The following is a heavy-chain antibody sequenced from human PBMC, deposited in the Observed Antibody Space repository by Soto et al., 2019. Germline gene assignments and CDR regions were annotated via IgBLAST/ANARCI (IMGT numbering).Heavy chain of an antibody. Sequence: GGSLRLSCAASGFTFSSYAMSWVRQAPGKGLEWVSAISGSGGSTYYADSVKGRFTISRDNSKNTLYLQRNSLRAEDTAVYYCAKGRYGFGVVTEQDYWGQGTLVTVSS. CDR2: ISGSGGST. D-gene: IGHD3-3*01. J-gene: IGHJ4*02. CDR3: AKGRYGFGVVTEQDY. V-gene: IGHV3-23*01. CDR1: GFTFSSYA.